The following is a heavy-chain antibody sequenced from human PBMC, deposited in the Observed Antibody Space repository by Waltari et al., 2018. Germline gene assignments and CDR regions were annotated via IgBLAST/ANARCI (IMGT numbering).Heavy chain of an antibody. J-gene: IGHJ4*02. V-gene: IGHV3-48*03. CDR2: ISSSGSTI. CDR3: ARGGGRMAGPGVGDFDY. D-gene: IGHD1-26*01. CDR1: GFTFSSYE. Sequence: EVQLVESGGGLVQPGGSLRLSCAASGFTFSSYEMNWVRQAPGRGLEWVSYISSSGSTIYYADSVKGRFTISRDNAKNSLYLQMNSLRAEDTAVYYCARGGGRMAGPGVGDFDYWGQGTLVTVSS.